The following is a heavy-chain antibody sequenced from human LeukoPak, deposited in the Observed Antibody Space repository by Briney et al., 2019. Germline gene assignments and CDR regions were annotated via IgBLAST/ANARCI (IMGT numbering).Heavy chain of an antibody. J-gene: IGHJ4*02. CDR1: GFTFSSYA. CDR3: ARDRELLRYFGMVDY. CDR2: ISYDGSNK. Sequence: GGSLRLSCAASGFTFSSYAMHWVRQAPGKGLEWVAVISYDGSNKYYADSVKGRFTISRDTSKNTLYLHMTSLRAEDTSVYYCARDRELLRYFGMVDYWGQGTLVTVSS. V-gene: IGHV3-30-3*01. D-gene: IGHD3-9*01.